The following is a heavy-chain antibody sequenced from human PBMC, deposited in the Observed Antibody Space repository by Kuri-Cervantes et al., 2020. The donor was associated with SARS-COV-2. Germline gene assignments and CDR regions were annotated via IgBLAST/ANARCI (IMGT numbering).Heavy chain of an antibody. V-gene: IGHV4-59*08. D-gene: IGHD6-19*01. Sequence: GSLRLSCTGSGGSISSHYWSWIRQPPGKGLEWIGYIYYSGSTNYNPSLKSRVTISVDTSKNQFSLKLSSVTAADTAVYYCARRSSGWFSLFVWFDPWGQGPLVTVSS. CDR2: IYYSGST. CDR3: ARRSSGWFSLFVWFDP. CDR1: GGSISSHY. J-gene: IGHJ5*02.